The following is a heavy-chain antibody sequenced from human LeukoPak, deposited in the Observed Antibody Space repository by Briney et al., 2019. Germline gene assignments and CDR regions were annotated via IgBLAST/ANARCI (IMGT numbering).Heavy chain of an antibody. J-gene: IGHJ5*02. CDR1: GGSISSGSYY. CDR3: ARAGITMVRGVTTHGGWFDP. Sequence: SETLSLTCTVSGGSISSGSYYWSWIRQPAGKGLEWIGRIYTSGSTNYNPSLKSRVTISVDTSKNQFSLKLSSVTAADTAVYYCARAGITMVRGVTTHGGWFDPWGQGTLVTVSP. CDR2: IYTSGST. V-gene: IGHV4-61*02. D-gene: IGHD3-10*01.